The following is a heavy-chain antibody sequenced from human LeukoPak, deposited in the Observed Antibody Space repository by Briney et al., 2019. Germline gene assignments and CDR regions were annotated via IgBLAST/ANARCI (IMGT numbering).Heavy chain of an antibody. CDR2: IYTSGST. D-gene: IGHD5-18*01. Sequence: SETLSLTCTVSGGSISGYYWSWIRQSAGKELEWIGRIYTSGSTDYNPSVKSRVTMSVDPSKNHFSLKLISVTAADTAVYYCARLADSYGEYYFDFWGQGTLVTVSA. J-gene: IGHJ4*02. V-gene: IGHV4-4*07. CDR1: GGSISGYY. CDR3: ARLADSYGEYYFDF.